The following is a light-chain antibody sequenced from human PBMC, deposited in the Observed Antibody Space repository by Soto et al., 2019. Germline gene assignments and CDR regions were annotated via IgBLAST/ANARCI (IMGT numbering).Light chain of an antibody. CDR3: QSYDDSLSVHYV. CDR1: SSNIGSTYD. Sequence: QSVLTQPPSVSGAPGQRVTISCTGSSSNIGSTYDVQWYQQLPGTAPKLLIHGNTNRPSGVPDRFSGSKSGISASLAITGLQADDEADYYCQSYDDSLSVHYVFGTGTKVTVL. J-gene: IGLJ1*01. CDR2: GNT. V-gene: IGLV1-40*01.